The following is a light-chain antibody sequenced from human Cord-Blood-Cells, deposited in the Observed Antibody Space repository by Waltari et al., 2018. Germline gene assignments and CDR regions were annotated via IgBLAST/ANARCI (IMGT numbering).Light chain of an antibody. Sequence: QSVLTQPPSASGTPGQRVTISCSGSSSNIGSNYVDWYPQLPGPAPKLRIYRNNQRPSGVPDRFSGSKSGTSASLAISGLRSEDEADYYCAAWDDSLSGPVFGGGTKLTVL. J-gene: IGLJ2*01. CDR1: SSNIGSNY. CDR3: AAWDDSLSGPV. CDR2: RNN. V-gene: IGLV1-47*01.